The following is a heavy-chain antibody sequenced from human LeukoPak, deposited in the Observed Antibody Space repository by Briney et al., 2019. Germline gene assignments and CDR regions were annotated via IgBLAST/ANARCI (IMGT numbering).Heavy chain of an antibody. V-gene: IGHV1-2*02. CDR3: ARAFIGGVIVDY. D-gene: IGHD3-16*02. CDR1: GYTFTGYY. Sequence: ASVKVSCKASGYTFTGYYMHWVRQAPGQGLEWMGWINPNSGGTNYAQKFQGRVTMTRDTSISTAYMELSRLRSDDTAVYYCARAFIGGVIVDYWRQGTLVTVSS. J-gene: IGHJ4*02. CDR2: INPNSGGT.